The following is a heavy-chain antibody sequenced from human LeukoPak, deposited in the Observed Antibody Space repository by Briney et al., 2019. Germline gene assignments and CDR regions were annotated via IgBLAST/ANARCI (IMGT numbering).Heavy chain of an antibody. V-gene: IGHV3-21*01. J-gene: IGHJ3*02. CDR2: ISSSSSYI. CDR1: GFTFSSYS. CDR3: ARVVDTPMVLSGAIDI. D-gene: IGHD5-18*01. Sequence: PGGSLRLSCAASGFTFSSYSMNWVRQAPGKGLEWVSSISSSSSYIYYADSAKGRFTVSRDNAKNSLYLQMNSLRAEDAAVYYCARVVDTPMVLSGAIDIWGQGTVVSVSS.